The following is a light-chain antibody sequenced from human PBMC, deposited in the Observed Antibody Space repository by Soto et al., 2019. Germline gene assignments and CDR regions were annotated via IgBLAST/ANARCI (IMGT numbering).Light chain of an antibody. V-gene: IGLV1-51*01. CDR2: DNN. CDR3: GTWDSSLSAGV. Sequence: QSALTQPPSVSAAPGQKVTISCSGSSSNIGSDFVSWYQHLPGSAPKLLIYDNNERPSGIPDRFSGSKSGTSATLGITGLQTGDEADYYCGTWDSSLSAGVFGGGTKVTVL. CDR1: SSNIGSDF. J-gene: IGLJ3*02.